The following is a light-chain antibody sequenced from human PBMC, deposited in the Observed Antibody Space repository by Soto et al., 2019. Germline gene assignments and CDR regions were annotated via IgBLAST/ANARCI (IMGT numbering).Light chain of an antibody. CDR1: QSVSNN. CDR3: QQCGGSPLFS. J-gene: IGKJ3*01. Sequence: EIVLTQSPGTLSLSPGEGATLSCRASQSVSNNLAWYQRKPGQAPRLLIHTTSIRATDIPDRFSGSGSGTDFTLTISRLEPDDFAVYYCQQCGGSPLFSFGPGTKVDIK. CDR2: TTS. V-gene: IGKV3-20*01.